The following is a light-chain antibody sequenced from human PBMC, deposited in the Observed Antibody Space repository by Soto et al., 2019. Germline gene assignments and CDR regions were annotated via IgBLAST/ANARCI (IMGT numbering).Light chain of an antibody. CDR3: QQYYSTPLT. Sequence: DIVMTQSPDSLAASLGERATINCKSSQSVLSYSNNKNHLAWYQQKPGQPPKLLIHWASTRESGVPDRFSGSGSGTDFTLTISSLQAEDVAVYYCQQYYSTPLTFGGGTKVEIK. CDR2: WAS. J-gene: IGKJ4*01. CDR1: QSVLSYSNNKNH. V-gene: IGKV4-1*01.